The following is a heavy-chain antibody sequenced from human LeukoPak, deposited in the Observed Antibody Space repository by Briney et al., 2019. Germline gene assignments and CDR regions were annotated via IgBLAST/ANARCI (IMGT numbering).Heavy chain of an antibody. D-gene: IGHD2-15*01. CDR1: GFTFSSYG. Sequence: GGSLRLSCAASGFTFSSYGMHWVRQAPGKGLEWVAFIRYDGSNKYYADSVKGRFTISRDNAKNSLYLQMNSLRAEDTAVYYCARVLAGGELFDYWGQGTLVTVSS. V-gene: IGHV3-30*02. CDR3: ARVLAGGELFDY. CDR2: IRYDGSNK. J-gene: IGHJ4*02.